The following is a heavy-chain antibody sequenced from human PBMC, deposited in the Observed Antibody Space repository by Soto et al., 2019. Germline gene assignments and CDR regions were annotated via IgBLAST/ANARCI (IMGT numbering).Heavy chain of an antibody. J-gene: IGHJ6*03. D-gene: IGHD3-9*01. Sequence: PSETLSLTCTVSGGSISSYYWSWIRQPPGKGLEWIGYIYYSGSTNYNPSLKSRVTISVDTSKNQFSLKLSSVTAADTAVYYCARLSRYDILTGYYLSYMDVWGKGTTVT. CDR2: IYYSGST. CDR3: ARLSRYDILTGYYLSYMDV. V-gene: IGHV4-59*08. CDR1: GGSISSYY.